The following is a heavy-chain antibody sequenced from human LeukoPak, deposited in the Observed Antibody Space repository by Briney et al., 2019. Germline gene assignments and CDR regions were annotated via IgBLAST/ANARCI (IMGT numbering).Heavy chain of an antibody. V-gene: IGHV3-7*03. CDR1: GFTFSSYW. Sequence: GGSLRLSCAASGFTFSSYWMSWVRQAPGKGLEWVANIKQDGSEKYYVDSVKGRFTISRDNAKNMLYLQMDSLRAEDTAVYYCVSAVQLWPLDAFDIWGQGTMVTVSS. J-gene: IGHJ3*02. D-gene: IGHD5-18*01. CDR2: IKQDGSEK. CDR3: VSAVQLWPLDAFDI.